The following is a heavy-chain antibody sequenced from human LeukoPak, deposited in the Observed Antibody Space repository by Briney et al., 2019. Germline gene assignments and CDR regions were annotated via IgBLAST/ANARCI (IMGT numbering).Heavy chain of an antibody. Sequence: SETLSLTCTVSGGSISSSSYYWGWIRQPPGKGLECIGRIYYSGSTYYNPSLKSQVTISVDTSKNQFSLKLSYVTAADTAVYYCARLDYQLLSVFDYWGQGTLVTVSS. CDR3: ARLDYQLLSVFDY. CDR1: GGSISSSSYY. CDR2: IYYSGST. D-gene: IGHD2-2*01. V-gene: IGHV4-39*01. J-gene: IGHJ4*02.